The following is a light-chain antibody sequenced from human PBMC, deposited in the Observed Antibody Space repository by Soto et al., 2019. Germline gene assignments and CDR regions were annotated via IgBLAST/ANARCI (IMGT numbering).Light chain of an antibody. V-gene: IGKV4-1*01. Sequence: DIVMTQSPDSLAVSLGERATINCKSSQSVLYSSNNKNYLTWYQQKPGQPPKLLIYWASTRESGAPDRFSVSGSGTDFTFTISSLQAKDVVVYYCQQYYSTPWTFSQGTKVEIK. CDR1: QSVLYSSNNKNY. CDR2: WAS. J-gene: IGKJ1*01. CDR3: QQYYSTPWT.